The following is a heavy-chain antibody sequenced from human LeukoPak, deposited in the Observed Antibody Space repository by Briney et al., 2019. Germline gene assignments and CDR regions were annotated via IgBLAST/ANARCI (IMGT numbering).Heavy chain of an antibody. CDR3: ARSAQLGVPFDY. J-gene: IGHJ4*02. CDR2: IIPILGIA. D-gene: IGHD2-2*01. V-gene: IGHV1-69*04. CDR1: GGTFSSYA. Sequence: SSVKVSCKASGGTFSSYAISRVRQAPGQGLEWMGRIIPILGIANYAQKFQGRVTITADKSTSTAYMELSSLRSEDTAVYYCARSAQLGVPFDYWGQGTLVTVSS.